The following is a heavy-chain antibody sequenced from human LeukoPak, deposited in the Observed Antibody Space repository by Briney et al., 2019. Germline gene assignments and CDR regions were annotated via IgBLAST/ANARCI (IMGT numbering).Heavy chain of an antibody. CDR1: GGSISSGGYY. CDR2: IYYSGST. V-gene: IGHV4-31*03. CDR3: ARVRGSYYYDSSGYIDY. Sequence: PSETLSLTCTVSGGSISSGGYYWSWIRQHPGKGLEWIGYIYYSGSTYYNPSLKSRVTISVDTSKNQFSLKLSSVTAADTAVYYCARVRGSYYYDSSGYIDYWGQGTLVTVSS. J-gene: IGHJ4*02. D-gene: IGHD3-22*01.